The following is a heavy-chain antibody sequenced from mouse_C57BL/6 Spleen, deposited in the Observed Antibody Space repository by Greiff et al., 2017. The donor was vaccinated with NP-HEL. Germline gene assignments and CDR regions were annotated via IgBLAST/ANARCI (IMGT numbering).Heavy chain of an antibody. J-gene: IGHJ4*01. Sequence: EVQVVESGAELVRPGASVKLSCTASGFNIKDDYMHWVKQRPEQGLEWIGWIDPENGDTEYASTFQGKATITADTSSNPAYLQLRCQTTEDTAVYYFSRNTTGGYAMDDWGQGTSVTVSS. CDR2: IDPENGDT. V-gene: IGHV14-4*01. CDR3: SRNTTGGYAMDD. D-gene: IGHD1-1*01. CDR1: GFNIKDDY.